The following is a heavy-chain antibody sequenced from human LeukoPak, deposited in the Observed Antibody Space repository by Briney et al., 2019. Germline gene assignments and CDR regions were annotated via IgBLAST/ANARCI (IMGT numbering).Heavy chain of an antibody. J-gene: IGHJ4*02. Sequence: PSETLYLTCAVYGGSFSGYYWSWIRQPPGKGLEWIGEINHSGSTNYNPSLKSRVTISVDTSKNQFSLKLSSVTAADTAVYYCARGHIVATISGFLDYWGQGTLVTVSS. CDR1: GGSFSGYY. V-gene: IGHV4-34*01. CDR2: INHSGST. D-gene: IGHD5-12*01. CDR3: ARGHIVATISGFLDY.